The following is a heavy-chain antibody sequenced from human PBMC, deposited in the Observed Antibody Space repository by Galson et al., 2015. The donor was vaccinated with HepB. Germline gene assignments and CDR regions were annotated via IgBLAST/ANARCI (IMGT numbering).Heavy chain of an antibody. CDR2: IYPGDSYT. J-gene: IGHJ3*02. Sequence: QSGAEVKKPGESLKISCQGFGYSFTSYWIGWVRQMPGKGLEWMGIIYPGDSYTNYSPSFQGHVTISADKSISTAYLQWSSLKASDTAMYYCARTYYYDSSGYYFYAFDIWGQGTMVTVSS. CDR3: ARTYYYDSSGYYFYAFDI. D-gene: IGHD3-22*01. CDR1: GYSFTSYW. V-gene: IGHV5-51*03.